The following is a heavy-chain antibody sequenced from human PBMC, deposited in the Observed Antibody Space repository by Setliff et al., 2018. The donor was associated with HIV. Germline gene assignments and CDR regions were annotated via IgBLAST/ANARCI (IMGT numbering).Heavy chain of an antibody. CDR1: GYSIRSGYY. Sequence: SETLSLTCAVSGYSIRSGYYWGWIRQPPGKGLEWIGNIYHSGNTFHNPSLKSRVTISVHTSKNQFSPKLSSVTAADTAVYYCARRRSMPNNAFDIWGQGTMVTVS. D-gene: IGHD2-2*01. V-gene: IGHV4-38-2*01. CDR3: ARRRSMPNNAFDI. J-gene: IGHJ3*02. CDR2: IYHSGNT.